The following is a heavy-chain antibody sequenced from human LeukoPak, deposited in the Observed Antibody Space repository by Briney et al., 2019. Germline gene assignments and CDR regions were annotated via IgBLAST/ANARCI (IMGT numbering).Heavy chain of an antibody. D-gene: IGHD3-22*01. CDR3: ARGRYYYDSSGYGLFDY. Sequence: GGSLRLSCAASGFTFSSYSMNWVRQAPGKGLEWVSYISSSSSTIYYADSVKGRFTISRDNAKNSLYLQMNSLRAEDTAVYYCARGRYYYDSSGYGLFDYWGQGTLVTVSS. CDR1: GFTFSSYS. V-gene: IGHV3-48*04. J-gene: IGHJ4*02. CDR2: ISSSSSTI.